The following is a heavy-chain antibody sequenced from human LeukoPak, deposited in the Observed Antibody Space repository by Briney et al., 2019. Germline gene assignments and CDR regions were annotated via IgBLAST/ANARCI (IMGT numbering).Heavy chain of an antibody. CDR3: AKGSSGYGGYMGYDY. Sequence: TGGSLRLSCAASGFTFSSYGMHWVRQAPGKGLEWVAVIWYDGSNKYYADSVKGRFTISRDNSKNTLYLQMNSLRAEDTAVYYCAKGSSGYGGYMGYDYWGQGTLVTVSS. V-gene: IGHV3-33*06. D-gene: IGHD5-12*01. CDR2: IWYDGSNK. J-gene: IGHJ4*02. CDR1: GFTFSSYG.